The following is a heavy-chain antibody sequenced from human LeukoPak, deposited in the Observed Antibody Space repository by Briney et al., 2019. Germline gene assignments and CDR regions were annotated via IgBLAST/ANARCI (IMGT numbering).Heavy chain of an antibody. Sequence: PSETLSLTCTVSGGSINNYYLSWIRQPPGKGLEWIGYIYYTGSTNYNPSLSSRVTISLDTSKSQASLKLTSMTAADTAVYYCARGWSNWALSWGQGTLVTVSS. D-gene: IGHD7-27*01. J-gene: IGHJ5*02. CDR1: GGSINNYY. CDR2: IYYTGST. V-gene: IGHV4-59*13. CDR3: ARGWSNWALS.